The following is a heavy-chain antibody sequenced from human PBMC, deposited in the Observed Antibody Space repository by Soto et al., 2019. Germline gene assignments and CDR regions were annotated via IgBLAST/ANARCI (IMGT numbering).Heavy chain of an antibody. D-gene: IGHD2-15*01. CDR2: IDWNGGTT. V-gene: IGHV3-9*01. Sequence: EVQLVESGGGLVQPGTSLRLSCAGPGFSFDDYAMHWVRQAPGKGLEWVSAIDWNGGTTDYADSVKGRFKISRDNAKKSLYLQMISLRTEDTALDYCAKCHSSCVESGTDVWGQGTTVTVSS. J-gene: IGHJ6*02. CDR1: GFSFDDYA. CDR3: AKCHSSCVESGTDV.